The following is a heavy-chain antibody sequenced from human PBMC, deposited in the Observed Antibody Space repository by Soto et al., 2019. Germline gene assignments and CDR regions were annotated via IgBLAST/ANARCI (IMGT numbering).Heavy chain of an antibody. CDR3: ARGSITIFGVVMSPNWFDP. CDR2: INHSGST. D-gene: IGHD3-3*01. CDR1: GGALSGYY. V-gene: IGHV4-34*01. J-gene: IGHJ5*02. Sequence: SETLSLTCAVYGGALSGYYWSWIRQPPGKGLEWIGEINHSGSTNYNPSLKSRVTISVDTSKNQFSLKLSSVTAADTAVYYCARGSITIFGVVMSPNWFDPWGQGTLVTVSS.